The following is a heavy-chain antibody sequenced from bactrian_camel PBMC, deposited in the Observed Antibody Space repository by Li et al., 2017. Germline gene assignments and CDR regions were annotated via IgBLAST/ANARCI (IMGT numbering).Heavy chain of an antibody. D-gene: IGHD5*01. Sequence: QLVESGGGLVQPGGSLRLSCAASGFSSSNYAWSWVRLVPGKGLEWVSTINEDGGSTYYGDYVKGRFTISRDNAKNTLYLQLKSLKIEDTSMYYCTKGTGWGPGFAYWGQGTQVTVSS. CDR1: GFSSSNYA. V-gene: IGHV3S31*01. J-gene: IGHJ6*01. CDR3: TKGTGWGPGFAY. CDR2: INEDGGST.